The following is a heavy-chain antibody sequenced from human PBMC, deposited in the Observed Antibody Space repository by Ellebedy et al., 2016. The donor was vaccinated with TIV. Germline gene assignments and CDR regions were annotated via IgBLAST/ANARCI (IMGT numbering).Heavy chain of an antibody. D-gene: IGHD6-19*01. CDR2: IKQDGSEK. CDR3: ARDQWLGRAYYFDS. V-gene: IGHV3-7*01. J-gene: IGHJ4*02. Sequence: GESLKISCAASGFTFSNYWMSWVRQAPGKGLEWVANIKQDGSEKYYMDSVKGRFSISRDNAKNSLYVLMNSLRDEDTAVYYCARDQWLGRAYYFDSWGQGTLVTVSS. CDR1: GFTFSNYW.